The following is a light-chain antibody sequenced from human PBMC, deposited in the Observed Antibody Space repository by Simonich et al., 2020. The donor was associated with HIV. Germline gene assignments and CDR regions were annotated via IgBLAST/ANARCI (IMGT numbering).Light chain of an antibody. V-gene: IGKV2-30*02. CDR2: KVS. CDR1: QSLVHSDGNTY. CDR3: MQGTLPFT. J-gene: IGKJ3*01. Sequence: DVGMTQSPLSLPVTLGQPASISCRSSQSLVHSDGNTYLHWFQQSPGQSPRRLIHKVSNRDSGVPDRFSGSGSGTDFTLKISRVEAEDVGVYYCMQGTLPFTFGPGTKVDIK.